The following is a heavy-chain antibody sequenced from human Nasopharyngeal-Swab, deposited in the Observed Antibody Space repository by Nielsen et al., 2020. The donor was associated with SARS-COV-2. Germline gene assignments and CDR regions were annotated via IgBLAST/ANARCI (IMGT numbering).Heavy chain of an antibody. D-gene: IGHD2-15*01. Sequence: GGSLRLSCAASGFTFSSFAMSWVRQAPGKGLEWVSSISNSGGNTYYADSVKGRFTISRDTSKNTLYLQMNSLRADDTAVYYCARDVGGRDNYWGQGALVTVSS. CDR3: ARDVGGRDNY. CDR2: ISNSGGNT. CDR1: GFTFSSFA. V-gene: IGHV3-23*01. J-gene: IGHJ4*02.